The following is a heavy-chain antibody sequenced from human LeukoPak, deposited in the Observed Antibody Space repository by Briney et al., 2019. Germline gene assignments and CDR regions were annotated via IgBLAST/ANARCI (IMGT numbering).Heavy chain of an antibody. CDR2: IDTSGDLI. J-gene: IGHJ3*01. D-gene: IGHD2-15*01. V-gene: IGHV3-21*06. Sequence: PGGSLRLSCAASGFIFKNHWMNWVRQAPGKGLEWVSFIDTSGDLIRYADSVKGRFTMSRNNAQDLLFLQLNSLRVDDPAVYYCARDKGLAARAYDVWGQGTMVTVSS. CDR3: ARDKGLAARAYDV. CDR1: GFIFKNHW.